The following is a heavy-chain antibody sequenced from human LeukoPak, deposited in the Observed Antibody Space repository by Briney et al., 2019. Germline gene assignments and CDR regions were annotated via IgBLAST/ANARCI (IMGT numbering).Heavy chain of an antibody. V-gene: IGHV4-39*07. D-gene: IGHD5-24*01. Sequence: PSETLSLTCTVSGGSISSSSYEWGGIRQPPGRGVEWIGGICYSGSTYYNPSIKSRVTISVASDKNQFSMKLSSVTAADTAVYYCARGTPDGYNFGGDAFDIWGQGTMVTVSS. CDR2: ICYSGST. J-gene: IGHJ3*02. CDR3: ARGTPDGYNFGGDAFDI. CDR1: GGSISSSSYE.